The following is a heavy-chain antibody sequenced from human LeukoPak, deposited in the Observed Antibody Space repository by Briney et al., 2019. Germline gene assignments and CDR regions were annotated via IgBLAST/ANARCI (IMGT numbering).Heavy chain of an antibody. J-gene: IGHJ4*02. CDR3: AIGPPLRFGALSGGAYFHY. CDR2: INHSGST. D-gene: IGHD3-10*01. Sequence: SETLSLTCAVYGGSFSGYYWSWIRQPPGKGLEWIGEINHSGSTNYNPSLKSRVTISVDTSKNQFFLKLSSVTAADPAVYYFAIGPPLRFGALSGGAYFHYWGEGTLV. V-gene: IGHV4-34*01. CDR1: GGSFSGYY.